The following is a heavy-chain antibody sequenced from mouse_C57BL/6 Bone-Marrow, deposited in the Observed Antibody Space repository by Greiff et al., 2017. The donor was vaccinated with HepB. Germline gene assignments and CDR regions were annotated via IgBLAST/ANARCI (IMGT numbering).Heavy chain of an antibody. J-gene: IGHJ4*01. CDR1: GFSFNTYA. Sequence: DVKLVESGGGLVQPKGSLKLSCAASGFSFNTYAMNWVRQAPGKGLEWVARIRSKSNNYATYYADSVKDRFTISRDDSESMLYLQMNNLKTEDTAMYYCVRPIYYYGPYAMDYWGQGTSVTVSS. CDR2: IRSKSNNYAT. D-gene: IGHD1-1*01. CDR3: VRPIYYYGPYAMDY. V-gene: IGHV10-1*01.